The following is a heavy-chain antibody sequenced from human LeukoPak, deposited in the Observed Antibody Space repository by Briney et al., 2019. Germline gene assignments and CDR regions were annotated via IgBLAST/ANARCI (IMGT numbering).Heavy chain of an antibody. V-gene: IGHV3-48*01. CDR1: GFTFSSHS. CDR3: AGYDYGDYGSLDY. D-gene: IGHD4-17*01. J-gene: IGHJ4*02. Sequence: GGSLRLSCAASGFTFSSHSMNWVRQAPGKGLEWVSYISSSSSTIYYADSVKGRFTISRDNAKNSLYLQMNSLRAEDTAVYYCAGYDYGDYGSLDYWGQGTLVTVSS. CDR2: ISSSSSTI.